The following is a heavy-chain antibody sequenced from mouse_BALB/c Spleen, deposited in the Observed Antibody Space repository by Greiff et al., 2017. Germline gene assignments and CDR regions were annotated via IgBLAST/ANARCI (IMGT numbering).Heavy chain of an antibody. CDR2: IWAGGST. D-gene: IGHD3-3*01. CDR1: GFSLTSYG. CDR3: ARGGDEGFAY. J-gene: IGHJ3*01. V-gene: IGHV2-9*02. Sequence: VKLQQSGPGLVQPSQSLSITCTVSGFSLTSYGVHWVRQPPGKGLEWLGVIWAGGSTNYNSALMSRLSISKDNSKSQVFLKMNSLQTDDTAMYYCARGGDEGFAYWGQGTLVTVSA.